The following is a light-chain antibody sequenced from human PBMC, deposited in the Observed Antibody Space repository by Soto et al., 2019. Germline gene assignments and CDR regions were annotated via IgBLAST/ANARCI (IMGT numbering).Light chain of an antibody. V-gene: IGKV3-11*01. CDR2: HAS. CDR3: QQRSNWPPTWT. CDR1: QSVSTY. J-gene: IGKJ1*01. Sequence: EIVLTQSPATLSLSPGERATLSCRASQSVSTYLTWYQQKPGQAPRLLIYHASKKATGIPVRFSGSGSGTDFTLTITSLEPEDFGVYYCQQRSNWPPTWTFGQGTKVDIK.